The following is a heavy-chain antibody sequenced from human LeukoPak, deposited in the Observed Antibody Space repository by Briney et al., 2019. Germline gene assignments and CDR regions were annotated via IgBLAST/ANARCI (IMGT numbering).Heavy chain of an antibody. CDR3: AREINGDYGNWFDS. D-gene: IGHD4-17*01. CDR1: GFTFSTYY. J-gene: IGHJ5*01. CDR2: ISSHGGSI. Sequence: GGSLRLSCAASGFTFSTYYMHWVRQAPGKGLEYVSSISSHGGSIYYAKSVKGRFTISRDNSKNTLYLQMGSLSSEDMAVYYCAREINGDYGNWFDSWGQGTLVTVSS. V-gene: IGHV3-64*01.